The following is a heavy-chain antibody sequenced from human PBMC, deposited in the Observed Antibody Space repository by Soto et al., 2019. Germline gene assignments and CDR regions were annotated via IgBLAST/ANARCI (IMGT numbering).Heavy chain of an antibody. CDR2: VYSTGGT. CDR1: SGPTSSHN. V-gene: IGHV4-59*08. Sequence: QVQLQQSGPGLVKPSETLSLTCSVSSGPTSSHNWGWIRQTPGRGLEWSGYVYSTGGTSYHPSLNSRVTISADTSTNHISLTLTSVTAADTAVYYCVRQGIGNLHGLVDVWGQGTTVRVSS. CDR3: VRQGIGNLHGLVDV. J-gene: IGHJ6*02. D-gene: IGHD1-1*01.